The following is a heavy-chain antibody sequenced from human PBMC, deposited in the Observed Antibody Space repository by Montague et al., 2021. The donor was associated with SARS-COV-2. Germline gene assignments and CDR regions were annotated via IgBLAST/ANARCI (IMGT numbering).Heavy chain of an antibody. J-gene: IGHJ6*02. Sequence: SETLSLTCVVSGDSISTDNWWTWVRQPPGKGLEWIGSIYYSGSTYYNPSLKSRVTISVDTSKNQFSLKLSSVTAADTAVYYCARDGSLRFEILIGPRHYYYGMDFLGQGTTVTVAS. CDR1: GDSISTDNW. V-gene: IGHV4-4*02. CDR3: ARDGSLRFEILIGPRHYYYGMDF. D-gene: IGHD3-9*01. CDR2: IYYSGST.